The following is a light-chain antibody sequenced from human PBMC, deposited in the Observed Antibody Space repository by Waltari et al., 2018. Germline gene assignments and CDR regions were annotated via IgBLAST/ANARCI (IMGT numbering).Light chain of an antibody. V-gene: IGKV3-11*01. CDR1: HSVGTY. Sequence: EIVLTQSPAVLSFSPGERATLSCRASHSVGTYLAWYQQRPGQSPRLLIYDASYRATGIPARFRGSGSETDFTLTISSLQPEDFAVYYCQQRRNWPLTFGGGTRVQI. CDR2: DAS. J-gene: IGKJ4*01. CDR3: QQRRNWPLT.